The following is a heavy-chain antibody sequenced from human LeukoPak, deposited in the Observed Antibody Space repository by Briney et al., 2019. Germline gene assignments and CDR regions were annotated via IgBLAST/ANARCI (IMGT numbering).Heavy chain of an antibody. Sequence: SETLSLTCTVSGGSIGSYYWSWIRQPPGKGLEWIGCIYNSGSTNYNPSLKSRVTISVDTSKNQFSLKLTSVTAADTAVYYCARDQGSYDRRLDYWGQGTLVTVSS. CDR1: GGSIGSYY. CDR2: IYNSGST. V-gene: IGHV4-59*01. CDR3: ARDQGSYDRRLDY. D-gene: IGHD5-12*01. J-gene: IGHJ4*02.